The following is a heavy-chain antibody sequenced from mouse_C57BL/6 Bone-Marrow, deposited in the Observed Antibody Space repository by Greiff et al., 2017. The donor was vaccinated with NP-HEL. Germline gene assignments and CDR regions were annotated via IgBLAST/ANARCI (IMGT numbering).Heavy chain of an antibody. CDR2: INPGSGGT. Sequence: VQLQESGAELVRPGTSVKVSCKASGYAFTNYLIEWVKQRPGQGLEWIGVINPGSGGTNYNEKFKGKATLTADKSSSTAYMQLSSLTSEDSAVYFCARSLMDYWGQGTSVTVSS. CDR3: ARSLMDY. J-gene: IGHJ4*01. V-gene: IGHV1-54*01. CDR1: GYAFTNYL.